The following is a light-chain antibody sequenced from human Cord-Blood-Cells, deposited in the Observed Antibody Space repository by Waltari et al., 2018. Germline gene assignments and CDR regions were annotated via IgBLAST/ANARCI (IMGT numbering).Light chain of an antibody. J-gene: IGLJ1*01. CDR3: SSYTSSSTLV. V-gene: IGLV2-14*01. CDR1: SSDVGGYNY. CDR2: EVS. Sequence: QSALTQPASVSGSPGQSITISCTGTSSDVGGYNYVSWYQQHPGKAPKLMIYEVSNRPSGVSNRFSVSKSSNTASLTISGLQAEDEADYYCSSYTSSSTLVFGTGTKVTVL.